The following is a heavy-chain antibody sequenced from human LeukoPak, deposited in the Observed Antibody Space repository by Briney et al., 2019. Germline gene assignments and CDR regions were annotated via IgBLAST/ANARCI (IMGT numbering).Heavy chain of an antibody. Sequence: GGTLRLSCAASGFTFGSYGMSWVRQAPGKGLEWVSAISGSGGSTYYADSVKGRFTISRDNSKNTLYLQMNSLRAEDTAVYYCAKSFGPVIAAAGTGADWGQGTLVTVSS. V-gene: IGHV3-23*01. CDR2: ISGSGGST. CDR1: GFTFGSYG. CDR3: AKSFGPVIAAAGTGAD. J-gene: IGHJ4*02. D-gene: IGHD6-13*01.